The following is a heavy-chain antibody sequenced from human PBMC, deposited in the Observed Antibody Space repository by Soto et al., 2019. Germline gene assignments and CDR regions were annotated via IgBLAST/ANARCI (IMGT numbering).Heavy chain of an antibody. CDR2: ISYDGSNK. V-gene: IGHV3-30*18. CDR1: GFTFSSYG. J-gene: IGHJ4*02. CDR3: AKETYSGPLDY. D-gene: IGHD2-15*01. Sequence: GGSLRLSCAASGFTFSSYGMRWVRQAPGKGLEWVAVISYDGSNKYYADSVKGRFTISRDNSKNTLYLQMNSLRAEDTAVYYCAKETYSGPLDYWGQGTLVTVPS.